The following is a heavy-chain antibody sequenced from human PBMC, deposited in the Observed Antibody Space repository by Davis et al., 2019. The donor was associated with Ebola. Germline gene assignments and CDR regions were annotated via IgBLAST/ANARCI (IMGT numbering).Heavy chain of an antibody. V-gene: IGHV4-59*01. D-gene: IGHD5-24*01. Sequence: MPSETLSLTCTVSGGSINSYFWSWIRQPPGEGLEWIGYIYYSGSTNYNPSLKSRVTISVDTSKNQFSLKLSSVTAADTAVYYCARQGYYYNYNYDYHGMDVWGQGTTVTVSS. CDR2: IYYSGST. J-gene: IGHJ6*02. CDR3: ARQGYYYNYNYDYHGMDV. CDR1: GGSINSYF.